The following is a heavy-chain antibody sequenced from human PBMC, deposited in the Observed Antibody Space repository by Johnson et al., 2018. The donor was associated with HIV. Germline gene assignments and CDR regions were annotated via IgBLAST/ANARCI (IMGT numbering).Heavy chain of an antibody. Sequence: QVQLVESGGGVVQPGRSLRLSCAASGFTFSSYAMHWVRQAPGKGLEWVAVISYDGSNKYYADSVKGRFTISRDNSKNTLYLEMNSLRAEDTAVYYCARDYGEANACDSWGQGTMVTVSS. J-gene: IGHJ3*02. CDR3: ARDYGEANACDS. CDR1: GFTFSSYA. CDR2: ISYDGSNK. V-gene: IGHV3-30-3*01. D-gene: IGHD3-10*01.